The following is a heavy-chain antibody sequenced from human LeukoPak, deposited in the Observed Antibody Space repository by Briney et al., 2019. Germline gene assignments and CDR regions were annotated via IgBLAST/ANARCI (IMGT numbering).Heavy chain of an antibody. D-gene: IGHD3-16*01. CDR2: ISSSGSTI. CDR3: ARDRLGGIFDY. Sequence: PGGSLRLSCAASGFTFSDYYMSWVRQAPGKGVEWVSYISSSGSTIYYADSVKGGFTISRDNAKTSLYLQMNSLRAEDTAVYYCARDRLGGIFDYWGQGTLVTVSS. V-gene: IGHV3-11*01. CDR1: GFTFSDYY. J-gene: IGHJ4*02.